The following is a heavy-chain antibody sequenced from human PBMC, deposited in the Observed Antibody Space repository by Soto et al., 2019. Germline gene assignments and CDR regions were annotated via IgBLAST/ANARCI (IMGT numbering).Heavy chain of an antibody. CDR1: GVSVSSGSYY. V-gene: IGHV4-61*01. Sequence: SETLSLTCTVSGVSVSSGSYYWTWIRQPPGKGLEWLGYIYYSGTTNYNPPLKSRITILVDTSGNQFSLKLSSVTAADTAVYFCARTYCTTTACQAHGIDVWGQGTTVTVSS. J-gene: IGHJ6*02. CDR2: IYYSGTT. D-gene: IGHD4-4*01. CDR3: ARTYCTTTACQAHGIDV.